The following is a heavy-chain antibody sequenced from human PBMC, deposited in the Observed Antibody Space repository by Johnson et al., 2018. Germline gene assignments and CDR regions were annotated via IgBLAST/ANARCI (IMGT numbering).Heavy chain of an antibody. D-gene: IGHD2-15*01. CDR2: ITSDGSNT. J-gene: IGHJ3*02. V-gene: IGHV3-74*01. CDR1: GFTFSNYW. CDR3: ARDYGNGTPLDI. Sequence: EVQLLETGGGLVQPGGSLRLSCAASGFTFSNYWIHWVRQAPGKGLVWVSRITSDGSNTGYADSVKGRFPLSRDNARNTVHLQINSLRAEDTAVYYCARDYGNGTPLDIWGQGTMVTVSS.